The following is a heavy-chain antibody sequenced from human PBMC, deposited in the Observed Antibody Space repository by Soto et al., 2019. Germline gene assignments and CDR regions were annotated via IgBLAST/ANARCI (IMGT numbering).Heavy chain of an antibody. CDR3: ARTGPLGFMVRGVTFDY. V-gene: IGHV4-31*03. Sequence: KTSETLSLTCTVSGGSISSGGYYWSWIRQHPGKGLEWIGYIYYSGSTYYNPSLKSRVTISVDTSKNQFSLKLSSVTAADTAVYYCARTGPLGFMVRGVTFDYWGQGTLVTVSS. CDR2: IYYSGST. CDR1: GGSISSGGYY. J-gene: IGHJ4*02. D-gene: IGHD3-10*01.